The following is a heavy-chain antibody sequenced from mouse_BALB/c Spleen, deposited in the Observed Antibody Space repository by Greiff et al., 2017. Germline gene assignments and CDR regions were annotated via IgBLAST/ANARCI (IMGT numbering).Heavy chain of an antibody. Sequence: VQLVESGAELAKPGASVKMSCKASGYTFTSYWMHWVKQRPGQGLEWIGYINPSTGYTEYNQKFKDKATLTADKSSSTAYMQLSSLTSEDSAVYYCAKERAYGYDAAMDYWGQGTSVTVSS. D-gene: IGHD2-2*01. CDR1: GYTFTSYW. CDR3: AKERAYGYDAAMDY. CDR2: INPSTGYT. V-gene: IGHV1-7*01. J-gene: IGHJ4*01.